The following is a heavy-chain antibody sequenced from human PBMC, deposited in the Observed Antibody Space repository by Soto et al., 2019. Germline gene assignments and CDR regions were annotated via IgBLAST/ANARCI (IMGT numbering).Heavy chain of an antibody. D-gene: IGHD3-10*01. J-gene: IGHJ4*02. CDR1: GGSISSYY. CDR3: ARHKTMVPFDY. CDR2: IYYSGST. Sequence: SETLSLTCTVSGGSISSYYWSWIRQPPGKGLEWIGYIYYSGSTNYNPSLKSRVTIPVDTSKNQFSLKLSSVTAADTAVYYCARHKTMVPFDYWGQGTLVTVSS. V-gene: IGHV4-59*08.